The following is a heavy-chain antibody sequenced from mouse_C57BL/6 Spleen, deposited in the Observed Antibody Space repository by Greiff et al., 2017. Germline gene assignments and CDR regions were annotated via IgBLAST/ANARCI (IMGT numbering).Heavy chain of an antibody. V-gene: IGHV3-1*01. CDR2: ISNSGTT. D-gene: IGHD3-1*01. CDR1: GYSITSGYD. J-gene: IGHJ2*01. CDR3: ARGLWGGVLDY. Sequence: EVKLVESGPGMVKPSQSLSLTCTVTGYSITSGYDWHCIRHFPGNKLEWMGYISNSGTTNYNPSLKSRISITHDTSKNHFFLKLNSVTTEDTATYYCARGLWGGVLDYWGQGTTLTVSS.